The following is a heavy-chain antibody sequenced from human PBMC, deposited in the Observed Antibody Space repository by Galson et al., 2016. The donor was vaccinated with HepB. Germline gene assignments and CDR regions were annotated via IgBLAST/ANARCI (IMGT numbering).Heavy chain of an antibody. D-gene: IGHD1-26*01. Sequence: SLRLSCAASGFTVSSNYMNWVRQPPGKGLEWVSFIHSGGGAYYTHSVKGRFTISTDNSKNTLYLQMNSLRAEDTAIYYCARDGRFLSVGSDAFDIWGQGTVVTVSS. CDR1: GFTVSSNY. V-gene: IGHV3-53*01. J-gene: IGHJ3*02. CDR3: ARDGRFLSVGSDAFDI. CDR2: IHSGGGA.